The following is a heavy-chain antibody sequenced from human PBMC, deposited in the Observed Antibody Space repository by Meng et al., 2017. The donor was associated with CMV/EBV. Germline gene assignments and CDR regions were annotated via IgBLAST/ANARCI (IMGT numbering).Heavy chain of an antibody. CDR2: RWYDGSNK. D-gene: IGHD3-22*01. V-gene: IGHV3-33*01. CDR1: SIYG. J-gene: IGHJ2*01. Sequence: SIYGMHWVRQAPGKGLEWVAVRWYDGSNKYYADSVKGRFTISRDNSKNTLYLQMNSLRAEDTAVYYCARDKYYYDSSGYYFYWYFDLWGRGTLVTVSS. CDR3: ARDKYYYDSSGYYFYWYFDL.